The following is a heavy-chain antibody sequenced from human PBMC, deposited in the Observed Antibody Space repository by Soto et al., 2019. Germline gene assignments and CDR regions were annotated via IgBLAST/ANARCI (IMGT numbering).Heavy chain of an antibody. D-gene: IGHD3-10*01. CDR3: ARDFYYAVSSRGGYHP. Sequence: QLVQSGPEVKKAGDSVRVSCQASGYTFSSYSITWMRQAPGQGLQLMGWISADNGDTDYAKNFQGRVTMTADTSTNTSYMELRSLRGDDTAVYYCARDFYYAVSSRGGYHPWGQGTLVTVSS. J-gene: IGHJ5*02. CDR2: ISADNGDT. CDR1: GYTFSSYS. V-gene: IGHV1-18*04.